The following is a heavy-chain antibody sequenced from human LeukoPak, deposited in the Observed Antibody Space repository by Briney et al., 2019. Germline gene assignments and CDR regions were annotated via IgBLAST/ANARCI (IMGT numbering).Heavy chain of an antibody. CDR3: ARDLYYYGSGPGGY. CDR2: IWYDGSNK. D-gene: IGHD3-10*01. CDR1: GFTFSRYG. Sequence: GGSLRLSCAASGFTFSRYGMHGVRQAPGKGLEGVAVIWYDGSNKYYADSVKGRFTISRDNSKNTLYLQMNSLRAEDTAVYYCARDLYYYGSGPGGYWGQGTLVTVSS. J-gene: IGHJ4*02. V-gene: IGHV3-33*01.